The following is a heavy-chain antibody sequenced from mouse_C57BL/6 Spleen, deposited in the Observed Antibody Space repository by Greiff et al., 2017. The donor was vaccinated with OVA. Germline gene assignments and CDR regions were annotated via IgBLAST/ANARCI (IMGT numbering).Heavy chain of an antibody. CDR2: IDPETGGT. CDR1: GYTFTDYE. V-gene: IGHV1-15*01. Sequence: VQLQESGAELVRPGASVTLSCKASGYTFTDYEMHWVKQTPVHGLEWIGAIDPETGGTAYNQKFKGKAILTADKSSSTAYMELRSLTSEDSAVYYCTRKRIYYGNSYYYAMDYWGQGTSVTVSS. J-gene: IGHJ4*01. CDR3: TRKRIYYGNSYYYAMDY. D-gene: IGHD2-1*01.